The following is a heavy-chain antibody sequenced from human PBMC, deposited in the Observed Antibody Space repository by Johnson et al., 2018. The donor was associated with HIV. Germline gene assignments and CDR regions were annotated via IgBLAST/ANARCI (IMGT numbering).Heavy chain of an antibody. Sequence: VQLVESGGAFVQPGGSLRLSCEVSGFTISTFWMHWVRQVPGKGLMWVSRISGDGSSSSYADSVKGRFTISRDNAKNTVDLQMNSLRVEDTAVYYCAKVDCGGDTCAGFDPFNLWGQGTLVTVSS. CDR3: AKVDCGGDTCAGFDPFNL. J-gene: IGHJ3*01. CDR1: GFTISTFW. D-gene: IGHD2-21*01. V-gene: IGHV3-74*02. CDR2: ISGDGSSS.